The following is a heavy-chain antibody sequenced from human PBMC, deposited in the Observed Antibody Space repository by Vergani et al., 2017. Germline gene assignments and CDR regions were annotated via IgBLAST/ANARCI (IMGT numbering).Heavy chain of an antibody. Sequence: LVESGGVLVQPGGSLRLSCAASSFSVSSHYMTWVRQAPGKGLEWVSTINIGGRTSYADSVKGRLTLTRDDSKNTLHLQMNSLRPEDTAVYYCARGMTTETTDLDGFDIWGQGTMVSVSS. CDR2: INIGGRT. CDR3: ARGMTTETTDLDGFDI. CDR1: SFSVSSHY. V-gene: IGHV3-66*02. D-gene: IGHD4-17*01. J-gene: IGHJ3*02.